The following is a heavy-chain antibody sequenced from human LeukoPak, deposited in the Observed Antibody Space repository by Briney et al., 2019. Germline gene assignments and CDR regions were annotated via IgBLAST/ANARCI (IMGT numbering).Heavy chain of an antibody. CDR2: MNPNSGNT. D-gene: IGHD6-19*01. J-gene: IGHJ6*02. CDR3: ARGTGLAVAGTMPKYYYGMDV. CDR1: GYTFTSYD. Sequence: ASVKVSCKASGYTFTSYDINWVRQATGQGLEWMGWMNPNSGNTGYAQKFQGRVTMTRDTSITTAYMELRRLRSDDTAVYYCARGTGLAVAGTMPKYYYGMDVWGQGTTVTVSS. V-gene: IGHV1-8*02.